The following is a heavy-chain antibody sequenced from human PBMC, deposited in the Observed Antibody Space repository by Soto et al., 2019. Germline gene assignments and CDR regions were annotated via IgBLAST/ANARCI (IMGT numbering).Heavy chain of an antibody. V-gene: IGHV3-23*01. CDR1: GFTFSSYA. Sequence: GGSLRLSCAASGFTFSSYAMSWVRQAPGKGLEWVSAISGSGGSTYYADSVKGRFTISRDNSKNTLYLQMNSLRAEDTAVYYSAKDRRVVVVPAAIRAAFDIWGQGTMVTVSS. D-gene: IGHD2-2*01. CDR2: ISGSGGST. J-gene: IGHJ3*02. CDR3: AKDRRVVVVPAAIRAAFDI.